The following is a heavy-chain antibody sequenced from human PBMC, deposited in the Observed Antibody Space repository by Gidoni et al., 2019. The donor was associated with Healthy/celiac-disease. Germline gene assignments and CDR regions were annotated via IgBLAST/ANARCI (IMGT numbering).Heavy chain of an antibody. V-gene: IGHV3-21*01. CDR1: GCPFSSYS. Sequence: EVQLVESGGGMVKPGGSLRLSCAASGCPFSSYSMNWVRQAPGKGLEWVSSISSSSSYIYYADSVKGRFTISRDNAKNSLYLQMNSLRAEDTAVYYCARDLDYGAYPPQYFQHWGQGTLVTVSS. D-gene: IGHD4-17*01. CDR2: ISSSSSYI. J-gene: IGHJ1*01. CDR3: ARDLDYGAYPPQYFQH.